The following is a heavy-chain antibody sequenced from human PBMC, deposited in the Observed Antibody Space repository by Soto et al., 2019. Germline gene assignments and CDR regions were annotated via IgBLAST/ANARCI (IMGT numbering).Heavy chain of an antibody. D-gene: IGHD3-3*01. CDR3: AKWPFGVAPDY. Sequence: GGSLRLSCAASGFAFNSYAMSWVRQAPGKGLEWVSGISGSGGSTYSADSVKGRFTIFRDNSRNTLYLQMNRLRAEDTAVYYCAKWPFGVAPDYWGQGTLVTVSS. CDR1: GFAFNSYA. CDR2: ISGSGGST. J-gene: IGHJ4*02. V-gene: IGHV3-23*01.